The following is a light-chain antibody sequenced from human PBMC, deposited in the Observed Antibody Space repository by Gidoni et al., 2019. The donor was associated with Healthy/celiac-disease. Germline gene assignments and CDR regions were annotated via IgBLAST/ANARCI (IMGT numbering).Light chain of an antibody. J-gene: IGKJ4*01. Sequence: DIVMTQSPLSLPVTPGEPASISCRSSQSLRHSNGCNYLDWYLQKQGQSPQLLIYLGSNRASGVPDRFSGSGSGTDFTLKLSRVEAEDVGVYYCMQALQTPLTFGGGTKVEIK. V-gene: IGKV2-28*01. CDR3: MQALQTPLT. CDR2: LGS. CDR1: QSLRHSNGCNY.